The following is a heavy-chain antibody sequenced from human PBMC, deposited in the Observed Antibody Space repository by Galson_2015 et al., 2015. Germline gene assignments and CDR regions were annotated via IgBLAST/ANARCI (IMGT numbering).Heavy chain of an antibody. V-gene: IGHV1-46*01. Sequence: SCKASGYTFTNSYMHWVRQAPGQGLEWMGVINLSGASTTYAQKFQGRVTMTRDTSTNTVYMELSSLRSEDTAVYYCARVGYGSGWADFDYWGQGTLSPSPQ. CDR1: GYTFTNSY. D-gene: IGHD6-19*01. CDR3: ARVGYGSGWADFDY. CDR2: INLSGAST. J-gene: IGHJ4*02.